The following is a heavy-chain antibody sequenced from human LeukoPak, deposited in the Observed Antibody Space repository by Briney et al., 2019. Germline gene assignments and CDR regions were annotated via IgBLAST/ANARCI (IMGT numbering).Heavy chain of an antibody. CDR2: INSDGSST. D-gene: IGHD6-19*01. J-gene: IGHJ2*01. Sequence: GGSLTLSCAVSGFTLSTYWLHWVRQPPGKGLVWVARINSDGSSTNYADSVKGRFTISRDNAKNTLYLQMYSLRAEDTAVYYCARGQWLVSHWYFDLWGRGTLVTVSS. V-gene: IGHV3-74*01. CDR1: GFTLSTYW. CDR3: ARGQWLVSHWYFDL.